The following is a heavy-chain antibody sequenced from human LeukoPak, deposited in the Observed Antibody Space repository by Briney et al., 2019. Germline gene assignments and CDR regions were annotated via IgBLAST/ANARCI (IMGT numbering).Heavy chain of an antibody. CDR1: GGSFSGYY. V-gene: IGHV4-34*01. J-gene: IGHJ5*02. CDR2: INHSGST. D-gene: IGHD3-22*01. CDR3: ARGNPYYYDSSGYYYSNWFDP. Sequence: PSETLSLTCAVYGGSFSGYYWSWIRQPPGKGLEWIGEINHSGSTNYNPSLKSRVTISVDTSKNQFSLKLSSVTAADTAVYCCARGNPYYYDSSGYYYSNWFDPWGQGTLVTVSS.